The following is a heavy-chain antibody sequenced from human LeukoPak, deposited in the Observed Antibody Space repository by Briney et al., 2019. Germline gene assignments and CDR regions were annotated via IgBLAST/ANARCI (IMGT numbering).Heavy chain of an antibody. V-gene: IGHV3-23*01. CDR1: GFTFSSYA. CDR2: ISGGGGNT. Sequence: GGSLRLSCAASGFTFSSYAMRWVCQAPGKGLEWVSDISGGGGNTYYADSVKGRFSISRDNSKSTLYLQMDSLRADDTAVYYCAKERSWGQGTLVTVSS. J-gene: IGHJ5*02. CDR3: AKERS.